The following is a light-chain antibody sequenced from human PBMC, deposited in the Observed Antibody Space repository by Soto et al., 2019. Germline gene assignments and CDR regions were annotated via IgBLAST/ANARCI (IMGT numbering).Light chain of an antibody. Sequence: DIPMTQSPGSLSASVGDRVTITCRASQSITTYLHWFQQKPGEAPKLLIYGAFNLQGGVPSRFAGSGSGTHFNLTISGLQAEDSATYFCQQGDRTPYTFGQGTKLEIK. CDR3: QQGDRTPYT. CDR2: GAF. V-gene: IGKV1-39*01. J-gene: IGKJ2*01. CDR1: QSITTY.